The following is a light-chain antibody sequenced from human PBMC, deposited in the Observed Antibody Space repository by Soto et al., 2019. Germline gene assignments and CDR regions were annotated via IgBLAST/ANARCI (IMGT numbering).Light chain of an antibody. CDR2: TDN. CDR3: AVWDDSLSGVV. V-gene: IGLV1-47*02. Sequence: QSALTQPPSASGTPGLRVSISCSGSSSNIGSNYVFWYQQFPGTAPKVLIHTDNQRPSGVPDRFSGSKSGTAASLAISGLRSEDEADYYCAVWDDSLSGVVFGGGTKLTVL. CDR1: SSNIGSNY. J-gene: IGLJ2*01.